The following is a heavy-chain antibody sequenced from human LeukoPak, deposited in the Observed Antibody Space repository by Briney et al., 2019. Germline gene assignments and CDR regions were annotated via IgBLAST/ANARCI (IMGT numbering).Heavy chain of an antibody. J-gene: IGHJ3*02. Sequence: PGGSLRLSCAASGFTLSYYWMRWVRQAPGKGLEWVANIQEDGSNKYYVGSVKGRFTISRDNAKNSVYLQMNSLRAEDTAVYYCAREARGTRAAFDIWGQGTVVTVS. CDR3: AREARGTRAAFDI. V-gene: IGHV3-7*01. D-gene: IGHD1-1*01. CDR1: GFTLSYYW. CDR2: IQEDGSNK.